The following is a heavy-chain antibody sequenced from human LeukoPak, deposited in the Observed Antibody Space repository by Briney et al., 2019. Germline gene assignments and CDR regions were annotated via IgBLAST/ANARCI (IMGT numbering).Heavy chain of an antibody. CDR2: IYYSGST. D-gene: IGHD1-26*01. J-gene: IGHJ3*02. CDR1: GGSISSYY. Sequence: PSETLSLTCTVSGGSISSYYWSWIRQPPGKGLEWIGYIYYSGSTNYNPSLKSRVTISVDTSKNQFSLKLSSVTAADTDEYYCARVGADSEAAFDIWGQGTMVTVSS. V-gene: IGHV4-59*01. CDR3: ARVGADSEAAFDI.